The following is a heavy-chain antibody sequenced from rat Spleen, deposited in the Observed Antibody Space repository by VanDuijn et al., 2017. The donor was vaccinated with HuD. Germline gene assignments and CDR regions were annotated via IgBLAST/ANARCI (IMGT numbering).Heavy chain of an antibody. CDR3: ARRVTEGSYWCFDF. D-gene: IGHD1-11*01. CDR1: GFTFSNYY. CDR2: INTGGGNT. J-gene: IGHJ1*01. V-gene: IGHV5S11*01. Sequence: EVQLVESGGGLVQPGRSMKLSCAASGFTFSNYYMAWVRQAPTKGLEWVASINTGGGNTYYRDSVKGRFTISRDNAKSTLYLQMDSLRSEETATYYCARRVTEGSYWCFDFWGPGTMVTVSS.